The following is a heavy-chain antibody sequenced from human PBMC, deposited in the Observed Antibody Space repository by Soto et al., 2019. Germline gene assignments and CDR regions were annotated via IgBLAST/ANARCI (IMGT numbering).Heavy chain of an antibody. J-gene: IGHJ5*02. Sequence: PSETLSLTCTVSGGSISSSSYYWGWIRQPPGKGLEWIGSIYYSGSTYYSPSLKSRVTISVDTSKNQFSLTMSSVTAADTAVYYCARKNVLRFFLSINWFDPWGQGTMVT. D-gene: IGHD3-3*01. V-gene: IGHV4-39*01. CDR3: ARKNVLRFFLSINWFDP. CDR1: GGSISSSSYY. CDR2: IYYSGST.